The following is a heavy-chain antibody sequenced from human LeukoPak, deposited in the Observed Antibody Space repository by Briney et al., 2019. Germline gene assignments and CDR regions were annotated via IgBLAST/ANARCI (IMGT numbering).Heavy chain of an antibody. V-gene: IGHV3-30*04. Sequence: GGSLRLSCAASGFTFSSYAMHWVRQAPGKGLEWVAVISYDGSNKYYADSVKGRFTISRDNSKNTLYLQMNSLRAEDTAVYYCARAKYYRDGYNYSVLDAFDIWGQGTMVTVSS. D-gene: IGHD5-24*01. J-gene: IGHJ3*02. CDR1: GFTFSSYA. CDR2: ISYDGSNK. CDR3: ARAKYYRDGYNYSVLDAFDI.